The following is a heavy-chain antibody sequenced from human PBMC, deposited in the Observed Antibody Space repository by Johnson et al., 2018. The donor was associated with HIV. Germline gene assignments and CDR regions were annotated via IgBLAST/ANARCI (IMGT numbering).Heavy chain of an antibody. D-gene: IGHD1-26*01. CDR1: GFTFSSYG. Sequence: QVQLVESGGGVVQPGRSLRLSCAASGFTFSSYGMHWVRQAPGKGLECVAVIWYDGSNKYYADSVKGRFTISIDNSKNTLYLQMNSLRVEDTAVYYCAREGAWEVRPGAFDIWGQGTMVTVSS. CDR2: IWYDGSNK. J-gene: IGHJ3*02. V-gene: IGHV3-33*01. CDR3: AREGAWEVRPGAFDI.